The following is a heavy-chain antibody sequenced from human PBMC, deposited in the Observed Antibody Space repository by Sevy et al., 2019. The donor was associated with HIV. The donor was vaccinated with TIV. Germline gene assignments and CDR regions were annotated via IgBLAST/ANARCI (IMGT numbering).Heavy chain of an antibody. CDR3: GRAQGYCVINSCFGGSINAFDI. V-gene: IGHV3-9*01. CDR1: GFAFSDYA. Sequence: GGSLRLSCAASGFAFSDYAMHWVRQVPGKGLEWVSVISWNSGAIGYADSVKGRFTISRDNAKNSLHLQMNSLRVEDTALYYCGRAQGYCVINSCFGGSINAFDIWGQGTMVTVSS. J-gene: IGHJ3*02. D-gene: IGHD2-15*01. CDR2: ISWNSGAI.